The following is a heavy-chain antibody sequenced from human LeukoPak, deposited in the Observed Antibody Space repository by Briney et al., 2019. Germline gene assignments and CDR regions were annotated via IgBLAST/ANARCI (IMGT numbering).Heavy chain of an antibody. CDR3: ARATSLYSSSWYVGIDY. J-gene: IGHJ4*02. V-gene: IGHV1-8*01. D-gene: IGHD6-13*01. Sequence: ASVKVSCKASGYTFTSSDINWVRQDTGRGLEWMGWMNPNSGNTGYAQKFQGRVTMTRNTSISTAYMELSSLRSEDTAVYYCARATSLYSSSWYVGIDYWGQGTLVTVSS. CDR1: GYTFTSSD. CDR2: MNPNSGNT.